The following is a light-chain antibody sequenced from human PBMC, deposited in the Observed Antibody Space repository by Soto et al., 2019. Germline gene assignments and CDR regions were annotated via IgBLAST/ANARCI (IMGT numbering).Light chain of an antibody. J-gene: IGKJ4*01. CDR2: DSS. V-gene: IGKV1-5*01. CDR3: QEYNSWWS. Sequence: EIQLTQSPSTLSASVGDTVSVTFRASEDVAKILAWHQQKPGIAPQILISDSSDLKSVVPSRFRGRGSCTDFTLTNSGPQPDDAVTYYYQEYNSWWSFGRGNKVE. CDR1: EDVAKI.